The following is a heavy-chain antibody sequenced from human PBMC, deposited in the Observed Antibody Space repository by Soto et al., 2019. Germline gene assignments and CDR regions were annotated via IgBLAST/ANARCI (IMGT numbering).Heavy chain of an antibody. D-gene: IGHD2-2*01. CDR2: IKSKTDGGTT. Sequence: GGSLRLSCAASGFTFSNAWMNWVRQAPGKGLEWVGRIKSKTDGGTTDYAAPVKGRFTISRDDSKNTLYLQMNSLKTEDTAVYYCTTVVVPAARRVGRVGVVKDYWGQGTLVTVSS. V-gene: IGHV3-15*07. J-gene: IGHJ4*02. CDR3: TTVVVPAARRVGRVGVVKDY. CDR1: GFTFSNAW.